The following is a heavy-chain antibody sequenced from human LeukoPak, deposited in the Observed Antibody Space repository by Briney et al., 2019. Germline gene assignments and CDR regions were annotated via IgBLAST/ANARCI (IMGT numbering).Heavy chain of an antibody. Sequence: GGSLRLSCEVSGFTVSSNYMSWVRQAPGKGLEWVAVISYDGSKKDYVDSVKGRFTISRDNSKNTLYLQMNSLRVQDTAVYYCARGAHKRDDYGGFFDHWGQGMLVTVSS. V-gene: IGHV3-30*03. D-gene: IGHD4-23*01. CDR1: GFTVSSNY. J-gene: IGHJ4*02. CDR2: ISYDGSKK. CDR3: ARGAHKRDDYGGFFDH.